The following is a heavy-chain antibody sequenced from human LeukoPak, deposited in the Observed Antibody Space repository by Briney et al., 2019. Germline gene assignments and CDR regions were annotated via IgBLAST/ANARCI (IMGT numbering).Heavy chain of an antibody. Sequence: SVKVSCKASGGTFSSYAISWVRQAPGQGLEWMGRIIPIFGTANYAQKFQGRVTITTDESTSTAYMELSSLRSEDTAVYYCVTGYYDSSGYYHGRGAFDIWGQGTMSPSLQ. D-gene: IGHD3-22*01. J-gene: IGHJ3*02. CDR2: IIPIFGTA. CDR3: VTGYYDSSGYYHGRGAFDI. V-gene: IGHV1-69*05. CDR1: GGTFSSYA.